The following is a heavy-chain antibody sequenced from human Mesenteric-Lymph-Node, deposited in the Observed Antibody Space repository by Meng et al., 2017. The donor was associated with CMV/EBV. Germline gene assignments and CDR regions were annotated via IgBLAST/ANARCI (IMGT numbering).Heavy chain of an antibody. CDR2: IYYSGNS. Sequence: VAGASISSSIYYWGWSRQPPGKGLEWIGSIYYSGNSHYNPSLKSRGTISVDTSKNHFSLKLSSVTAADTAVYYCARHLLGYWYVDLWGRGTLVTVSS. V-gene: IGHV4-39*01. CDR1: GASISSSIYY. J-gene: IGHJ2*01. D-gene: IGHD7-27*01. CDR3: ARHLLGYWYVDL.